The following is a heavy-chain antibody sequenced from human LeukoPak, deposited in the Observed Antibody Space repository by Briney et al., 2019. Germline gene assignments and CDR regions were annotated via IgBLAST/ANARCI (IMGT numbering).Heavy chain of an antibody. Sequence: GGSLRLSCAASGFTFSSYSMNWVRQAPGKGLEWVSSISSSSSYIYYADSVKGQFTISRDNAKNSLYLQMNSLRAEDTAVYYCARAGYSGYGDYWGQGTRVTVSS. CDR2: ISSSSSYI. V-gene: IGHV3-21*01. J-gene: IGHJ4*02. D-gene: IGHD5-12*01. CDR1: GFTFSSYS. CDR3: ARAGYSGYGDY.